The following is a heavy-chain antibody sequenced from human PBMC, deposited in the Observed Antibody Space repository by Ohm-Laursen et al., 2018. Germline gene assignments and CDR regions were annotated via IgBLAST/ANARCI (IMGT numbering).Heavy chain of an antibody. D-gene: IGHD3-22*01. Sequence: SLRLSCTAAGFTFSRSAMSWVRQAPGKGLEWVSAIGTAGDTYYPGSVKGRFTISRENAKNSLYLQMNSLRAGDTAVYYCARALPLYDSSGYSSYYFYGMDVWGQGTTVTVSS. V-gene: IGHV3-13*01. CDR1: GFTFSRSA. CDR2: IGTAGDT. CDR3: ARALPLYDSSGYSSYYFYGMDV. J-gene: IGHJ6*02.